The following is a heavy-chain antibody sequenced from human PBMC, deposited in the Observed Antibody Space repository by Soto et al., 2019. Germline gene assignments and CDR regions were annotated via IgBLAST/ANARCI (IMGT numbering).Heavy chain of an antibody. CDR2: ISGGGGSS. V-gene: IGHV3-23*01. Sequence: EVQLLESGGGLVQPGGSLRLSCAASGFTFSNYAMSWVRQAPGKGLEWVSGISGGGGSSYYADSVKGRFTISRDNSKNTLYLQLNRLRAEDTAVYYCAHNCSVDCHSVVFYWGQGTLVIVSS. CDR1: GFTFSNYA. CDR3: AHNCSVDCHSVVFY. D-gene: IGHD2-15*01. J-gene: IGHJ4*02.